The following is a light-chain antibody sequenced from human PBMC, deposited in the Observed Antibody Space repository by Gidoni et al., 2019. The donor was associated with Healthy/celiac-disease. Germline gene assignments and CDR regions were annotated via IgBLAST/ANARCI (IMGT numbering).Light chain of an antibody. CDR1: KLVGQY. V-gene: IGLV3-1*01. Sequence: SDEPTQAPAVAVSPGPTASLTCSGAKLVGQYACWSQPKPGQSPVLVFYQDSKRPSGIPERFSSSTSGNTATLPISGTPAMDEADYYCQAWDSSTSYVFGTGTKVTVL. J-gene: IGLJ1*01. CDR2: QDS. CDR3: QAWDSSTSYV.